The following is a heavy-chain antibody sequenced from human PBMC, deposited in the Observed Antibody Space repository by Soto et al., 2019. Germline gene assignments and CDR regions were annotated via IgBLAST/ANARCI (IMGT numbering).Heavy chain of an antibody. CDR3: ARVSLYCSGGSCYFLPGIDY. D-gene: IGHD2-15*01. CDR2: IIPIFGTA. V-gene: IGHV1-69*13. Sequence: SVKVSCKASGGTFSSYAISWVRQAPGQGLEWMGGIIPIFGTANYAQKFQGRVTITADESTSTAYMELSSLRSEDTAVYYCARVSLYCSGGSCYFLPGIDYWGQGTLVTVSS. CDR1: GGTFSSYA. J-gene: IGHJ4*02.